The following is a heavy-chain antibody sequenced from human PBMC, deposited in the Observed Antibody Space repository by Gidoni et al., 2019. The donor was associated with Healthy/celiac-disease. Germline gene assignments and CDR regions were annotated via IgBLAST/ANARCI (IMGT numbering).Heavy chain of an antibody. J-gene: IGHJ6*02. CDR1: GFTFSSYA. CDR3: AKGLDPPRFLELLGQGYYYYGMDV. Sequence: EVQLLESGGGLVQPGGSLRLSCAASGFTFSSYAMSWVRQAPGKGLEWVSAISGSGGSTYYADSVKGRFTISRDNSKNTLYLQMNSLRAEDTAVYYCAKGLDPPRFLELLGQGYYYYGMDVWGQGTTVTVSS. D-gene: IGHD3-3*01. CDR2: ISGSGGST. V-gene: IGHV3-23*01.